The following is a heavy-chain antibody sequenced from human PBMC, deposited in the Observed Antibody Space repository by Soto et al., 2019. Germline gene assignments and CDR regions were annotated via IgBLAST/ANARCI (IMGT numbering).Heavy chain of an antibody. CDR3: TREHLLLWFGESFDE. CDR1: GFTFGDYA. CDR2: IRSKAYGGTT. J-gene: IGHJ4*02. V-gene: IGHV3-49*03. Sequence: GGSLRLSCTASGFTFGDYAMSWFRQAPGKGLEWVGFIRSKAYGGTTEYAASVKGRFTISRDDSKSIAYLQMNSLKTEDTAVYYCTREHLLLWFGESFDEWGQGALVTVSS. D-gene: IGHD3-10*01.